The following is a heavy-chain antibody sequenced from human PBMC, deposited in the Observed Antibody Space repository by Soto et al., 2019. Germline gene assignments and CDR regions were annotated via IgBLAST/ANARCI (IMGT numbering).Heavy chain of an antibody. V-gene: IGHV1-69*02. Sequence: QVQLVQSGGEVKKPGSSVKVSCTASGGTLSSYSFVWMRQAPGQGLEWMGRIITILDRANYAQKFQGRVTITSDKPTSTSFMELSNLRSEDTDVYYCPRLTGDEEGSGFDPWGQGTLVTVSS. D-gene: IGHD6-25*01. CDR3: PRLTGDEEGSGFDP. J-gene: IGHJ5*02. CDR1: GGTLSSYS. CDR2: IITILDRA.